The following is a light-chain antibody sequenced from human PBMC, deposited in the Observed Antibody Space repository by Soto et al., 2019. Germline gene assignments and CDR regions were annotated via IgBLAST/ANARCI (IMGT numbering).Light chain of an antibody. CDR2: KAS. CDR1: QSISSW. J-gene: IGKJ1*01. CDR3: QHYNNWPPWT. V-gene: IGKV1-5*03. Sequence: DIQMTQSPSTLSASVGDRVTITCRSSQSISSWLAWYQQIPGKAPKLLIYKASSLQSGVPSRFSGSGSGTEFTLTISSLQSEDFAVYYCQHYNNWPPWTFGQGTKVDIK.